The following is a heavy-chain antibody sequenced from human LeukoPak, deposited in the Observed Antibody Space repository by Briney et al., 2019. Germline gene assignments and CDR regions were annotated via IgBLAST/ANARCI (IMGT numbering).Heavy chain of an antibody. CDR3: ARDATIAAAGTGGEYNWFDP. J-gene: IGHJ5*02. D-gene: IGHD6-13*01. CDR1: GFTFSSYS. CDR2: ISRSSSYI. Sequence: PGGSLRLSCAASGFTFSSYSMNWVRQAPGKGLELGSSISRSSSYIYYADSVKGRFTTPRDHAKNSLYLQMNSLRAENTAVYYCARDATIAAAGTGGEYNWFDPWGQGTLVTVSS. V-gene: IGHV3-21*01.